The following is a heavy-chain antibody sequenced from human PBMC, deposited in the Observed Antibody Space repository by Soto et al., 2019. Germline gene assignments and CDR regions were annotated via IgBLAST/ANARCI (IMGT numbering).Heavy chain of an antibody. CDR1: GYTFTSYG. CDR2: ISAYNGNT. J-gene: IGHJ4*02. V-gene: IGHV1-18*01. Sequence: ASVKVSCKASGYTFTSYGISWVRQAPGQGLEWMGWISAYNGNTNYAQKLQGRVTMTTDTSTSTAYMELRSLGSDDTAVYYCARDYEDSSGEAPPDYWGQGTLVTVSS. CDR3: ARDYEDSSGEAPPDY. D-gene: IGHD3-22*01.